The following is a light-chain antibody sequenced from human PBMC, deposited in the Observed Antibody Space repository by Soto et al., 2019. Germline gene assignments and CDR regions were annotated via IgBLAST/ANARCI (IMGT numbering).Light chain of an antibody. CDR1: QCISGY. CDR2: DAS. J-gene: IGKJ1*01. Sequence: DTVLTQSPATLSLSPGERATLYCRASQCISGYLGCYQQNPGQAPRLLIYDASNRATGIPVRFSGSGSGTDNTLTITNLEPEDFAIYYCQQRSNWPWTFGQGTKVDIK. V-gene: IGKV3-11*01. CDR3: QQRSNWPWT.